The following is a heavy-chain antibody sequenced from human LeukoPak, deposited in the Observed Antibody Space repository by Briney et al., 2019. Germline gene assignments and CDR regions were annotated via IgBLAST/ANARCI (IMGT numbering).Heavy chain of an antibody. J-gene: IGHJ4*02. Sequence: PSETLSLTCAVYGGSFSGYYWSWIRQPPGKGLEWIGEINHSGSTNYNPSLKSRVTISVDTSKNQFSLKLSSVTAADTAVYYCARGRRVLRYFDWLSAGNYFDYWGQGTLVTVSS. CDR3: ARGRRVLRYFDWLSAGNYFDY. CDR2: INHSGST. CDR1: GGSFSGYY. D-gene: IGHD3-9*01. V-gene: IGHV4-34*01.